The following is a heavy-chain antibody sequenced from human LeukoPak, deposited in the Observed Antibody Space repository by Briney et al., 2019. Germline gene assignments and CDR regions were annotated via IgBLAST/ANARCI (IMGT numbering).Heavy chain of an antibody. D-gene: IGHD3-10*01. CDR2: ISAYNGNT. J-gene: IGHJ4*02. CDR1: GYTFTSYG. CDR3: ARDLEYYGSGSYTAWDY. Sequence: ASVNVSCKASGYTFTSYGISWVRQAPGQGLEWMGWISAYNGNTNYAQKLQGRVTMTTDTSTSTAYMELRSLRSDDTAVYYCARDLEYYGSGSYTAWDYWGQGTLVTVSS. V-gene: IGHV1-18*01.